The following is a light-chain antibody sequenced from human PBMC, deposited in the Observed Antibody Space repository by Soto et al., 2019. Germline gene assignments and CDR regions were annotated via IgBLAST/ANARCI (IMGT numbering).Light chain of an antibody. CDR2: LAS. J-gene: IGKJ1*01. Sequence: DIVMTQSPLFLAVSPGEPASISCRSSQSLLQSNGYNYLDWYLQKPGQSPQLLIHLASNRASGVPDNFSGSGTGTDFTLNSRRVEAGDVGIYYYMQALQTPLTFGKGAKVDIK. V-gene: IGKV2-28*01. CDR3: MQALQTPLT. CDR1: QSLLQSNGYNY.